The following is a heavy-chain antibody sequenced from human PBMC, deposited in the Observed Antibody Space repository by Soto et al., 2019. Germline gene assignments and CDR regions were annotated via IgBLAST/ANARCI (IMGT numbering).Heavy chain of an antibody. J-gene: IGHJ4*02. Sequence: PSETLSLTCTVSGGSISSYYWSWIRQPPGKGLEWIGYIYYSGSTNYNPSLKSRVTISVDTSKNQFSLKLSSVTAADTAVYYCARVPYYDILTGYSPLDYWGQGTLVTVSS. CDR2: IYYSGST. D-gene: IGHD3-9*01. CDR1: GGSISSYY. CDR3: ARVPYYDILTGYSPLDY. V-gene: IGHV4-59*12.